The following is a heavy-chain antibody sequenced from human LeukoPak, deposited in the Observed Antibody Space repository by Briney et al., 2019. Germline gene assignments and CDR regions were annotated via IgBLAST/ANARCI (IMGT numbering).Heavy chain of an antibody. CDR3: ARDSRDGYDFRRHGMDV. CDR1: GFTFSSYG. D-gene: IGHD5-24*01. J-gene: IGHJ4*02. CDR2: IWYDGSNT. V-gene: IGHV3-33*01. Sequence: PGGSLRLSCAASGFTFSSYGMHWVRQAPGKGLEWVAVIWYDGSNTYYVDSVKGRFTISRDNFKNTLYLQVNSLRAEDTAVYYCARDSRDGYDFRRHGMDVWGQGTLVTVSS.